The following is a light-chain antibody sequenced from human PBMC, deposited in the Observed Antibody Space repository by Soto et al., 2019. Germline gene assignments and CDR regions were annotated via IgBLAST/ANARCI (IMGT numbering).Light chain of an antibody. CDR3: QQYNNLPPYT. V-gene: IGKV3-15*01. CDR1: QRISNN. J-gene: IGKJ2*01. CDR2: GAS. Sequence: EIVMTQSPATLSVSPGERATLSCRASQRISNNLAWYQQKAGQAPRLLIYGASTRATGIPARCSGSGSETEFTLTISSLQSEDFAVYYCQQYNNLPPYTFGQGTKLEIK.